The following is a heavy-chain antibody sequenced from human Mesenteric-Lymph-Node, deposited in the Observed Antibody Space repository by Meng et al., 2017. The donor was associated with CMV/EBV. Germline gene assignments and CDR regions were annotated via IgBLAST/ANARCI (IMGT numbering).Heavy chain of an antibody. Sequence: LRLSCAISGDSVSSSSAAWNWIRQSPSRGLEWLGRTYYRSKWYNDYAVSVKSRITINPDTSKNQFSLQLNSVTPEDTAVYYCAREVLYVWGSYRHDAFDIWGQGTMVTVSS. CDR1: GDSVSSSSAA. D-gene: IGHD3-16*02. J-gene: IGHJ3*02. CDR3: AREVLYVWGSYRHDAFDI. V-gene: IGHV6-1*01. CDR2: TYYRSKWYN.